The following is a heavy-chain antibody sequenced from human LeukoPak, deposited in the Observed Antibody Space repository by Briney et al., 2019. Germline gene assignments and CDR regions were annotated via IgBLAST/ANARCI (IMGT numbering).Heavy chain of an antibody. CDR2: IIAIGGST. J-gene: IGHJ4*02. CDR1: AFTFSSNA. Sequence: GGSLTLSCAASAFTFSSNAMSWVRQPAGDGLEWVSSIIAIGGSTYHANFMKGPPTISRHNSKNTPYLQMNSLIAEHTAVYYSAKDQWLVTGLDYWAREPWSPCPQ. CDR3: AKDQWLVTGLDY. D-gene: IGHD6-19*01. V-gene: IGHV3-23*01.